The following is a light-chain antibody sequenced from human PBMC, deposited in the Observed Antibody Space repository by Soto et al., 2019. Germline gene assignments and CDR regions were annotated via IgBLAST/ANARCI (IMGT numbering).Light chain of an antibody. J-gene: IGKJ3*01. CDR2: AAS. V-gene: IGKV3-15*01. Sequence: EIVMTQSPATPSVSPGERATLSCRASQSVCGNLAWYQQKSGQAPRLLIYAASTRATGIPARFSGSGSGTDFSLTISSLQSEDFAVYYCQRYTHWHLVFGPGTKVEIK. CDR1: QSVCGN. CDR3: QRYTHWHLV.